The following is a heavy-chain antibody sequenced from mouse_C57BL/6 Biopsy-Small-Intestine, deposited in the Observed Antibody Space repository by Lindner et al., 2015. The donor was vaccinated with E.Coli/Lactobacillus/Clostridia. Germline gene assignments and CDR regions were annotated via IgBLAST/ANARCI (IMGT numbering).Heavy chain of an antibody. CDR1: GGTFSSSA. J-gene: IGHJ2*01. CDR2: IIPIFGRA. Sequence: SVKVSCKASGGTFSSSALSWVRQAPGQGLEWMGGIIPIFGRANYAQKFQGRVTIIADESTSTAYMELSSLRSEDTAVYYCARDRDVFWKLPAPPEGKFSTSSSPPAYYFDSWGQGTLVTVSS. D-gene: IGHD3-1*01. V-gene: IGHV1-81*01. CDR3: ARDRDVFWKLPAPPEGKFSTSSSPPAYYFDS.